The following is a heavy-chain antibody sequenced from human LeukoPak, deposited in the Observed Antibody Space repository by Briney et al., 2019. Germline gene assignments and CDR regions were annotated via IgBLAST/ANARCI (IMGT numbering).Heavy chain of an antibody. D-gene: IGHD3-22*01. V-gene: IGHV3-7*01. Sequence: GGSLRLSCAVSGFSFTNFWMSWVRQAPGKGLEWVANIKQDGSEKYYVDSVKGRFTISRDNAKNSLYLQMNSLRAGDTAVYYCARGGWLPDYWGQGTLVTVSS. CDR2: IKQDGSEK. CDR3: ARGGWLPDY. CDR1: GFSFTNFW. J-gene: IGHJ4*02.